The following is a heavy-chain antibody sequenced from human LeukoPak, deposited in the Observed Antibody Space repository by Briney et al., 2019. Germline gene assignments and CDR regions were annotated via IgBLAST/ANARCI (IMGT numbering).Heavy chain of an antibody. CDR1: GYTLTSYD. Sequence: GASVKVSCKASGYTLTSYDINWVRQATGQGLEWMGWMNPNSGRTGYAQNFQGRITITRNTSMSTAYMELSSLISEDTAVYYCTRETSSRYFDYWGQGTLVTVSS. V-gene: IGHV1-8*01. CDR3: TRETSSRYFDY. CDR2: MNPNSGRT. J-gene: IGHJ4*02.